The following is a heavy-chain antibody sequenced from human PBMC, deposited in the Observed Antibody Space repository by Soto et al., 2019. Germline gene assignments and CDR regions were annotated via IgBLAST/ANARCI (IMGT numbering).Heavy chain of an antibody. J-gene: IGHJ4*02. Sequence: GASVKVSCKASGGTFSSYAISWVRQAPGQGLEWMGGIIPIFGTANYAQKFQGRVTITADKSTSTAYMELSSLRSEDTAVYYCARSRAVAGSYYFDYWGRGTLVTVSS. CDR3: ARSRAVAGSYYFDY. V-gene: IGHV1-69*06. D-gene: IGHD6-19*01. CDR1: GGTFSSYA. CDR2: IIPIFGTA.